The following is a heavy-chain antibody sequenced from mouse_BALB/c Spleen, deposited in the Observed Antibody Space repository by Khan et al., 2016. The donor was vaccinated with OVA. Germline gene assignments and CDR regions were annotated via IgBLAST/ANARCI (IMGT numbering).Heavy chain of an antibody. CDR2: ISYGGST. CDR1: GYSITSDYA. V-gene: IGHV3-2*02. CDR3: ARKNYYGYAMDY. J-gene: IGHJ4*01. Sequence: LQQSGPGLVKPSQSLSLTCTVTGYSITSDYAWDWIRQFPGNKLEWMGYISYGGSTSYNPSLKSRISITRDTSKNQFFLQLNSVTTEDTATYYCARKNYYGYAMDYWGQGTSVTDSS. D-gene: IGHD1-1*01.